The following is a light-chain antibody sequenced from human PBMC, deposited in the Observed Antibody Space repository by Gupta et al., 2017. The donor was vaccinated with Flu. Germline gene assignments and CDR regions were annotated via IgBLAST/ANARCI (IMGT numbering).Light chain of an antibody. V-gene: IGLV10-54*04. Sequence: TATLTITGNSNNVGYQGAAWLQQHQGHPPKLLCYRNNDRPSGISERFSASRSGNTASLTIIGVQAEDEADYYCSAWDGSLSVWVFGGGTKLTVL. CDR2: RNN. J-gene: IGLJ3*02. CDR3: SAWDGSLSVWV. CDR1: SNNVGYQG.